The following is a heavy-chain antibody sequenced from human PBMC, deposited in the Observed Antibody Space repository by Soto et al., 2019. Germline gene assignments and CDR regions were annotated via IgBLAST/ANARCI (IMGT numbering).Heavy chain of an antibody. CDR2: ISYDGSNK. V-gene: IGHV3-30*18. CDR1: GFTFRSYG. J-gene: IGHJ4*02. Sequence: VGSLRLSCAASGFTFRSYGMHWVRQAPGKGLEWVAVISYDGSNKYYADSVKGRFTISRDNSKNTLYLYVVSLRVEDTAVYYCAKDRTTEYYYESNDFQTFDYCGQGTPVTVSS. CDR3: AKDRTTEYYYESNDFQTFDY. D-gene: IGHD3-22*01.